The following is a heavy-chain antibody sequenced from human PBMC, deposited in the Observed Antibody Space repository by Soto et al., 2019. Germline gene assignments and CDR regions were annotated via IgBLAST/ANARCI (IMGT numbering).Heavy chain of an antibody. J-gene: IGHJ4*02. V-gene: IGHV3-66*01. CDR2: IFSDGST. CDR3: ARDPFQVFGY. CDR1: GFTVSNNY. Sequence: EVQVVESGGGLVQPGGSLRLSCVASGFTVSNNYMSWVRQAPGKGLEWISVIFSDGSTYYADSVKGRFTISRDNSENTLYLQINSLKAEDTAVYYCARDPFQVFGYWGQGTLVTVSS.